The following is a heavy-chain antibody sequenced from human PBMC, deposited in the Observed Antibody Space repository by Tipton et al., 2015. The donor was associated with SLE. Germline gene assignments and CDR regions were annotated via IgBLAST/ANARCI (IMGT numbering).Heavy chain of an antibody. CDR2: IIPIFGTA. V-gene: IGHV1-69*05. CDR1: GGTFSSYA. CDR3: ARGGYGDYFDAFDI. D-gene: IGHD4-17*01. Sequence: QSGAEVKKPGSSVKVSCKASGGTFSSYAISWVRQAPGQGLEWMGGIIPIFGTANYAQKFQGRVTITTDESTSTAYMELNSLRPEDTAVYYCARGGYGDYFDAFDIWGQGTMVTVSS. J-gene: IGHJ3*02.